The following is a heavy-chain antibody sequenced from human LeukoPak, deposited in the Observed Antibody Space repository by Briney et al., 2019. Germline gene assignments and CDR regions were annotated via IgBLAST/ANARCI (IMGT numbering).Heavy chain of an antibody. D-gene: IGHD6-19*01. V-gene: IGHV4-30-2*01. Sequence: SQTLSLTCAVSGGSISSGGYSWSWIRQPPGKGLEWIGYIYHSGSTYYNPSLKSRVTISVDRSKNQFSLQLNSVTPEDTAVYYCARAVAVDGSYYFDYWGQGTLVTVSS. J-gene: IGHJ4*02. CDR3: ARAVAVDGSYYFDY. CDR2: IYHSGST. CDR1: GGSISSGGYS.